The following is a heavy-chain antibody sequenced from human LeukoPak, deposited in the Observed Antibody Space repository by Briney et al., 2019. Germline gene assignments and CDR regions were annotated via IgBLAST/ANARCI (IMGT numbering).Heavy chain of an antibody. CDR2: IYSDNT. J-gene: IGHJ5*02. Sequence: PGGSLRLSCTVSGFTVSSNSMSWVRQAPGKGLEWVSFIYSDNTHYSDSVKGRFTISRDNSKNTLYLQMNSLRAEDTAVYYCARDLNTPYNWFDPWGQGTLVTVSS. V-gene: IGHV3-53*01. CDR3: ARDLNTPYNWFDP. D-gene: IGHD2-2*02. CDR1: GFTVSSNS.